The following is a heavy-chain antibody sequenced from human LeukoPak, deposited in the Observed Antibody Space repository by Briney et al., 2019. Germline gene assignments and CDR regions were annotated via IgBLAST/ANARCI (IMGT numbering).Heavy chain of an antibody. J-gene: IGHJ4*02. Sequence: GESLRISCKGSGYSFTSYWISWVRQMPGKGLEWMGRIDPRDSYTKYSPSFQGHVSISADKSISAAYLQWSSLKASDTATYYCARLESSGYYVYWGQGTLVTVSS. D-gene: IGHD3-22*01. CDR3: ARLESSGYYVY. CDR2: IDPRDSYT. CDR1: GYSFTSYW. V-gene: IGHV5-10-1*01.